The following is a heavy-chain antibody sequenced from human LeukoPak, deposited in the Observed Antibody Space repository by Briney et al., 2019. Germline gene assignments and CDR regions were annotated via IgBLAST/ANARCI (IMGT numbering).Heavy chain of an antibody. Sequence: GGSLRLSCVASGFTFTTYSMNWVRQAPGKGLEWVSIIYQTGPTFYADSVKGRFTVSRDDSKNTLYLQMHSLRAEDTAVYYCAKDQRDDGLYGIDYWGQGTLVIVSS. D-gene: IGHD5-24*01. CDR1: GFTFTTYS. V-gene: IGHV3-23*01. CDR3: AKDQRDDGLYGIDY. CDR2: IYQTGPT. J-gene: IGHJ4*02.